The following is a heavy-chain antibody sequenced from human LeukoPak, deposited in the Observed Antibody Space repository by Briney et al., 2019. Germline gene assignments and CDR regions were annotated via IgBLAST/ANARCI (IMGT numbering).Heavy chain of an antibody. CDR3: AGGTYYYDSSGSNYFDY. V-gene: IGHV3-53*01. CDR1: GFTVSSNY. CDR2: IYSGGST. J-gene: IGHJ4*02. D-gene: IGHD3-22*01. Sequence: PGGSLRLSCAASGFTVSSNYMSWVRQAPGKGLEWASVIYSGGSTYYADSVKGRFTISRDNSKNTLYLQMNSLRAEDTAVYYCAGGTYYYDSSGSNYFDYWGQGTLVTVSS.